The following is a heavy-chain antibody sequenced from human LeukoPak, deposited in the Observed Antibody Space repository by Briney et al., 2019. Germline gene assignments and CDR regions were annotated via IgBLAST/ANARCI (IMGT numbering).Heavy chain of an antibody. Sequence: PGTSLRLSCAASGFSFTSYNFHWVRQAPGKGLQWLGFISYDGNIKYEDSVEGRFTISRDNSKNTLFLQMNSLRAEDTALYYCARGPTVISNWYFDLWGRGTLVTVSS. D-gene: IGHD4-17*01. V-gene: IGHV3-30*03. CDR2: ISYDGNIK. J-gene: IGHJ2*01. CDR1: GFSFTSYN. CDR3: ARGPTVISNWYFDL.